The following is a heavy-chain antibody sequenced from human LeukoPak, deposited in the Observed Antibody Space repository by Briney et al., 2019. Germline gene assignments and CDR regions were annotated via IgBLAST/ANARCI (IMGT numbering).Heavy chain of an antibody. D-gene: IGHD1-26*01. CDR1: GGSFSGYY. J-gene: IGHJ4*02. Sequence: PSETLSLTCAVYGGSFSGYYWSWIRQPPGKGLEWIGEINHSGSTNYNPSLKSRVTISVDTSKNQFSLKLSSVTAADTAVYYCATSGSYYDYFDYWGQGTLVTVSS. V-gene: IGHV4-34*01. CDR3: ATSGSYYDYFDY. CDR2: INHSGST.